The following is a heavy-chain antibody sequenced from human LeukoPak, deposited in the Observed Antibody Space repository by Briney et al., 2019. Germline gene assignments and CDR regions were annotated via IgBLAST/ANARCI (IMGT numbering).Heavy chain of an antibody. V-gene: IGHV4-30-4*01. CDR3: AREAGGDYVDY. CDR2: IYYSGST. Sequence: SETLSLTCTVSGGSISSGDYYWSWIRQPPGKGLEWIGYIYYSGSTYYNPSLKSRVTISVDTSKNQFSLKLSSVTAADTAVYYCAREAGGDYVDYWGQGTLVTVSS. D-gene: IGHD3-16*01. CDR1: GGSISSGDYY. J-gene: IGHJ4*02.